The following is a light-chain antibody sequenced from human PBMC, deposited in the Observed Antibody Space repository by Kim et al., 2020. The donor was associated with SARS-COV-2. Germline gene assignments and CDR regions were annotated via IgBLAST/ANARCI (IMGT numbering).Light chain of an antibody. Sequence: DIQMTQSPSSLSASVGDRVTITCRASQSISSYLNWYQQKPGKAPKVLIYVASSLQSGVPSRFSGSGSGTDFTLTISSLQPEDFATYYCQQSYSTPGTFGPGTKLEI. CDR1: QSISSY. V-gene: IGKV1-39*01. J-gene: IGKJ2*02. CDR3: QQSYSTPGT. CDR2: VAS.